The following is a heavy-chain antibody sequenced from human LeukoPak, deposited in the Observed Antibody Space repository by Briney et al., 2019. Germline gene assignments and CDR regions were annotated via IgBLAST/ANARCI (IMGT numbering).Heavy chain of an antibody. CDR1: GFTFNNYG. Sequence: GGSLRLSCAASGFTFNNYGMHWVRQAPGKGLEWVAFIRYDGTNQYYADSVKGRFTISRDNSKNTLFLQMNSLRREDTAVYYCATTQENFGGEDYWGQGTLVTVSS. D-gene: IGHD3-10*01. CDR2: IRYDGTNQ. V-gene: IGHV3-30*02. J-gene: IGHJ4*02. CDR3: ATTQENFGGEDY.